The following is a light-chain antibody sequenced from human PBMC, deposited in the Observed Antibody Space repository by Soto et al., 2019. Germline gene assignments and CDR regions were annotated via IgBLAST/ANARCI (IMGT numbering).Light chain of an antibody. CDR1: QGIRND. J-gene: IGKJ1*01. V-gene: IGKV1-6*02. CDR2: GAS. Sequence: AIQMTQSPSSLSASVGDSVTITCRASQGIRNDLGWYQVKPGTAPKLLIYGASTLHSGVPSRFSGSGSGTDFTLTINSLQPGDFATYYCLQDYTYPRTFGQGTRV. CDR3: LQDYTYPRT.